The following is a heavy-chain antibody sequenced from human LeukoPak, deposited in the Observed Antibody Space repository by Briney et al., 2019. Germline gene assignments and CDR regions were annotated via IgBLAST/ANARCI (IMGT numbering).Heavy chain of an antibody. CDR2: ISSSSSAI. Sequence: PGGSLRLSCAASGFTFNSYSMNWVRQAPGKGLEWVSYISSSSSAIYYADSVKGRFTISRDNAKNSLYMEMNSLRDEDTAVYYCATDGNGSGSYLEARGQGTLVTVSS. J-gene: IGHJ4*02. CDR3: ATDGNGSGSYLEA. D-gene: IGHD3-10*01. CDR1: GFTFNSYS. V-gene: IGHV3-48*02.